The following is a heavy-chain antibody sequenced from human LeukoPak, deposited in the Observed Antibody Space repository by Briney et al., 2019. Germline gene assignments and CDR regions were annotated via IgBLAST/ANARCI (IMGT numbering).Heavy chain of an antibody. V-gene: IGHV1-2*02. Sequence: ASVKVSCKASGYTFTGYYMHWVRQAPGQGLEWMGWINPNSGGTNYAQKFQGRVTMTRDTSISTAYMELSRLRSDDTAVYYCARGLVVPAAHYYYYYMDVWGKGTTVTVSS. J-gene: IGHJ6*03. CDR2: INPNSGGT. CDR3: ARGLVVPAAHYYYYYMDV. D-gene: IGHD2-2*01. CDR1: GYTFTGYY.